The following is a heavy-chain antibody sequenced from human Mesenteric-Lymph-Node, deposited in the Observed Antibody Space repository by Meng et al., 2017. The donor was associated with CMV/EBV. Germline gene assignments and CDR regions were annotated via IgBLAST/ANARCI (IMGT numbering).Heavy chain of an antibody. Sequence: SLTCTVSGGSVISGNYFWSWIRQPPGKGLEWIGCIYHTGSTNYNPSLKSRVTISVDTSKNQFSLKLSSVTAADTAVYYCARHRGDLFYWGQGTLVTVSS. J-gene: IGHJ4*02. CDR1: GGSVISGNYF. CDR3: ARHRGDLFY. D-gene: IGHD3-10*01. CDR2: IYHTGST. V-gene: IGHV4-61*01.